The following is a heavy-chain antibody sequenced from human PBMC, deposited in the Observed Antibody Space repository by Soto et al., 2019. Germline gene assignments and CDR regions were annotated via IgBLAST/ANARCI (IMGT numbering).Heavy chain of an antibody. V-gene: IGHV1-18*01. CDR1: GYTFTSYG. Sequence: ASVKVSCKASGYTFTSYGISWVRQAPGQGLEWMGWISAYNGNTNYAQKLQGRVTMTTDTSTSTAYMELRSLRSDDTAVYYCARVPTAPSGYDLPNTVPPTSAEIDYWRQGTLVTVSS. J-gene: IGHJ4*02. CDR3: ARVPTAPSGYDLPNTVPPTSAEIDY. D-gene: IGHD5-12*01. CDR2: ISAYNGNT.